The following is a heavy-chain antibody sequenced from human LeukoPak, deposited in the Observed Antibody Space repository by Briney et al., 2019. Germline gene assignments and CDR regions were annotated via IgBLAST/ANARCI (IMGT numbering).Heavy chain of an antibody. Sequence: ASVKVSCKASGYTFTGYYMHWVRQAPGQGLEWMGWINPNSGGTNYAQKFQGRVTMTRDTSISTAYTELSRLRSDDTAVYYCARDSVLRFLEWLSVSYYYYYMDVWGKGTTVTVSS. D-gene: IGHD3-3*01. J-gene: IGHJ6*03. V-gene: IGHV1-2*02. CDR1: GYTFTGYY. CDR3: ARDSVLRFLEWLSVSYYYYYMDV. CDR2: INPNSGGT.